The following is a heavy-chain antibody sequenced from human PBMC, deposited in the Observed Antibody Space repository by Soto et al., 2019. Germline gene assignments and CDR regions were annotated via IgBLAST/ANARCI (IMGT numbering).Heavy chain of an antibody. CDR2: IYYSGST. CDR1: GGSISSYY. D-gene: IGHD6-19*01. V-gene: IGHV4-59*08. J-gene: IGHJ5*02. CDR3: ARHGQLYNSGWYLNWFDP. Sequence: PSETLSLTCTVSGGSISSYYWSWIRQPPGKGLEWIGYIYYSGSTNYNPSLKSRVTISVDTSKNQFSLKLNSMTAADTAVYYCARHGQLYNSGWYLNWFDPWGQGTLVTVSS.